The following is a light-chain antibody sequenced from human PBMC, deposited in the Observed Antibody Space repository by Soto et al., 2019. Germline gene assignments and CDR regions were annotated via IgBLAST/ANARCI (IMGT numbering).Light chain of an antibody. CDR2: DAS. CDR1: ESIRTY. Sequence: EIVMTQSPATLSLSPGERATLSCRASESIRTYLAWYQQKPGQAPRLLIYDASTRATGIPARVSGSGSGTEFTLTISSPESEDFAVYFCQQYGDRPRTFGQGTKVDIK. V-gene: IGKV3D-15*01. J-gene: IGKJ1*01. CDR3: QQYGDRPRT.